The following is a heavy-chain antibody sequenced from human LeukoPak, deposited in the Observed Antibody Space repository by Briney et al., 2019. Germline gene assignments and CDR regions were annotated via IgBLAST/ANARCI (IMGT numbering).Heavy chain of an antibody. CDR3: ARAGYSSGWYWFDP. V-gene: IGHV1-2*02. D-gene: IGHD6-19*01. CDR1: GYTFTGYY. CDR2: IKPNSGGT. J-gene: IGHJ5*02. Sequence: GASVKVSCKASGYTFTGYYMHWVRQAPGQGLEWMGWIKPNSGGTNYAQKFQGRVTMTRDTSISTAYMELSRLRSDDTAVYYCARAGYSSGWYWFDPWGQGTLVTVSS.